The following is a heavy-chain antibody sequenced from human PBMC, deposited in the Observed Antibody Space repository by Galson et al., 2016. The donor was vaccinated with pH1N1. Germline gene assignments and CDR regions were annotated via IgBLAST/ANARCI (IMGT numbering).Heavy chain of an antibody. V-gene: IGHV3-30-3*01. J-gene: IGHJ5*02. D-gene: IGHD3-22*01. Sequence: SLRLSCAASAFTFSSYAMHWVRQAPGKGLEWVAVISYDGSNKFYADCVKGRFTISRDNSKNTLYLQMNSLRAEDTAVYYCARDRYYYDSSGYFVNWFDPWGQGTLVTVSS. CDR1: AFTFSSYA. CDR3: ARDRYYYDSSGYFVNWFDP. CDR2: ISYDGSNK.